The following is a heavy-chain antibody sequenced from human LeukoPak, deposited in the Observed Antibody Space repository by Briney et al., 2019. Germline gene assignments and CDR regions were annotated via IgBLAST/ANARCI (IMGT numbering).Heavy chain of an antibody. CDR1: GGSISSGDYY. Sequence: SQTLSLTCTVSGGSISSGDYYWSWIRQPPGKGLEWIGYIYYSGSTYYNPSLKSRVTISVDTSKNQFSLKLSSVTAADTAVYYCATGGGPVDTAMVYWGQGTLVTVSS. V-gene: IGHV4-30-4*01. J-gene: IGHJ4*02. CDR3: ATGGGPVDTAMVY. CDR2: IYYSGST. D-gene: IGHD5-18*01.